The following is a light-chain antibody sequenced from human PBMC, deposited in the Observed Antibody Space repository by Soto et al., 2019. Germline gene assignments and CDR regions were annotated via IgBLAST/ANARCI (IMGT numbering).Light chain of an antibody. CDR2: EVN. Sequence: QSALPQPASVSGSPGQSITISCTGTSSDVGGYSLVSWYQQHPGKAPKLMIYEVNNRPSGVSNRFSGSKSGNTASLTISGLQAEDEADYYCSSFTSTSTYVFGTGTKVTVL. CDR3: SSFTSTSTYV. J-gene: IGLJ1*01. V-gene: IGLV2-14*01. CDR1: SSDVGGYSL.